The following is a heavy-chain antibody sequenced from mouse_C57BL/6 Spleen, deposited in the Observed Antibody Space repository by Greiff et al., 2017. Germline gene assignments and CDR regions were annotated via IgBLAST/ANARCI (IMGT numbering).Heavy chain of an antibody. CDR1: SYAFSSSW. J-gene: IGHJ2*01. V-gene: IGHV1-82*01. CDR3: ARGVTTVVASPFDY. CDR2: IYPGDGDT. Sequence: QVQLQQSGPELVKPGASVKISCKASSYAFSSSWMNWVKQRPGKGLEWIGRIYPGDGDTNYNGKFKGKATLTADKSSSTAYMQLSSLTSEDSAVYFCARGVTTVVASPFDYWGQGTTLTVSS. D-gene: IGHD1-1*01.